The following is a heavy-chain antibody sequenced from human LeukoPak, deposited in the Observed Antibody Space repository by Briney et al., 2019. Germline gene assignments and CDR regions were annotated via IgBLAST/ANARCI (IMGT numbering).Heavy chain of an antibody. V-gene: IGHV5-51*01. CDR2: IYPGDSDT. CDR1: GYSFTSYW. J-gene: IGHJ5*02. D-gene: IGHD6-13*01. Sequence: GESLKISCKGSGYSFTSYWIGWVRQMPGKGLEWMGIIYPGDSDTRYSPSFQGQVTISADKSISTAYLQWSSLKASDTAMYYCARHLAAAGIMRKYNWFDPWGQGTLVTVSS. CDR3: ARHLAAAGIMRKYNWFDP.